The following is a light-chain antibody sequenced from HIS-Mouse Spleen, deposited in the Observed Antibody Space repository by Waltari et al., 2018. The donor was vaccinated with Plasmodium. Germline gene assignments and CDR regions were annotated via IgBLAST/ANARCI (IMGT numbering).Light chain of an antibody. J-gene: IGKJ3*01. CDR3: QQYNNWSFT. V-gene: IGKV3-15*01. CDR1: QSVSSN. CDR2: GAS. Sequence: EIVMTQSPATLSVSPGARATLSCRASQSVSSNLAWYQQKPGQAPRLLIYGASTRATGIPARFSGRGSGTEFTLTISSLQSEDFAVYYCQQYNNWSFTFGPGTKVDIK.